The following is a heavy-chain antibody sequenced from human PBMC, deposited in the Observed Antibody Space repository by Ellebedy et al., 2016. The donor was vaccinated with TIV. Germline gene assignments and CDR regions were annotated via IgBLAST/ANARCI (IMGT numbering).Heavy chain of an antibody. CDR1: GASFSHYF. CDR3: ACKLATAGIDF. D-gene: IGHD1-1*01. CDR2: IYHTGKT. V-gene: IGHV4-34*09. Sequence: SETLSLTXAVYGASFSHYFWTWIRQPPGKGLEWIGYIYHTGKTLYNPSLKSRLTLSVATSTNQFSLQLRSVTAADTAVYFCACKLATAGIDFWGQGTLVTVPP. J-gene: IGHJ4*02.